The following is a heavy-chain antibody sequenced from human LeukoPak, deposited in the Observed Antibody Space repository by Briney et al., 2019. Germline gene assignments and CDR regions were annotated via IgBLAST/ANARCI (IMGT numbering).Heavy chain of an antibody. Sequence: GGSLRLSCAASGFTFKSYDMHWVRQAAGEGLEWVSAIGTAGDTNYPGSVKGRFTISRDNSKNTLYLQMNSLRVEDTAVYYCARGSWSPHTLDYWGQGTLVTVSS. CDR1: GFTFKSYD. J-gene: IGHJ4*02. D-gene: IGHD1-26*01. V-gene: IGHV3-13*01. CDR2: IGTAGDT. CDR3: ARGSWSPHTLDY.